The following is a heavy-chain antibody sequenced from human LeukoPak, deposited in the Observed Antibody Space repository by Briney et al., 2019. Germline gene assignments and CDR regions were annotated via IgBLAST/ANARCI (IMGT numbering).Heavy chain of an antibody. V-gene: IGHV1-2*02. D-gene: IGHD5-12*01. Sequence: ASVKVSCKASGYTFTGYYMHWVRQAPGQGLEWMGWINPNSGGTNYAQKFQGRVTMTRDTSISTAYMELSRLRSDDTAVYYCARVVDIVATGHDAFDIWGQGTMVTVSS. CDR3: ARVVDIVATGHDAFDI. CDR2: INPNSGGT. CDR1: GYTFTGYY. J-gene: IGHJ3*02.